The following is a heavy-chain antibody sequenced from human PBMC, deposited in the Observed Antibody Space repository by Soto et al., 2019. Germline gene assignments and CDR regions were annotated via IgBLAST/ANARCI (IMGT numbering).Heavy chain of an antibody. D-gene: IGHD2-2*01. CDR2: ISGSGGST. J-gene: IGHJ4*02. CDR3: AKAKSSTSCPHG. V-gene: IGHV3-23*01. Sequence: HPGGSLRLSCAASGFTFSSYAMSWVRQAPGKGLEWVSAISGSGGSTYYADSVKGRFTISRDNSTNTLYLQMNSLRAEDTAVYYCAKAKSSTSCPHGWGQGTLVTSPQ. CDR1: GFTFSSYA.